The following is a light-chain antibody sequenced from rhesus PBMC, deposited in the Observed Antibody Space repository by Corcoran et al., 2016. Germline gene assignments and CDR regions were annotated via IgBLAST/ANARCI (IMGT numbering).Light chain of an antibody. V-gene: IGKV1-22*01. Sequence: EIQMTQSPSSLSASVGETVTITCRASQSISSWLAWYQHKPGKAPKLLIDKASRLQSGVPSRFSGSGSGTDFTLTSSSLQSEDFGSYYCQPCRSRPFTFGPGTKLDIK. CDR3: QPCRSRPFT. CDR2: KAS. J-gene: IGKJ3*01. CDR1: QSISSW.